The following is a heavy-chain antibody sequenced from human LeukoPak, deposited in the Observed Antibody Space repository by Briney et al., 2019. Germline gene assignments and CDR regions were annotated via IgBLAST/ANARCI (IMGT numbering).Heavy chain of an antibody. V-gene: IGHV4-30-2*01. CDR3: ARDMGVAAAGYFDY. J-gene: IGHJ4*02. D-gene: IGHD6-13*01. Sequence: PSETLSLTCAVSGGSISSGGYSWSWIRQPPGKGLEWIGYIYHSGSTYYNPSLKSRVTISVDRSKNQFSLKLSSVTAADTAVYYCARDMGVAAAGYFDYWGQGTLVTVSS. CDR1: GGSISSGGYS. CDR2: IYHSGST.